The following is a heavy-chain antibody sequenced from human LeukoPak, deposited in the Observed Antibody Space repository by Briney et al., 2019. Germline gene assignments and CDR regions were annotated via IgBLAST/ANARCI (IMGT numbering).Heavy chain of an antibody. CDR2: IYYTGST. D-gene: IGHD2-2*01. CDR3: ARGPPNTDTYCDTTSCQNWVGP. CDR1: GGSISSGGYF. Sequence: SETLSLTCTVSGGSISSGGYFWTWIRQHPGKGLEWIGHIYYTGSTYYNPSLKSRVTISVDTSKNQFSLKLNSVTAADTAVYYCARGPPNTDTYCDTTSCQNWVGPWGQGTLVTASS. V-gene: IGHV4-31*03. J-gene: IGHJ5*02.